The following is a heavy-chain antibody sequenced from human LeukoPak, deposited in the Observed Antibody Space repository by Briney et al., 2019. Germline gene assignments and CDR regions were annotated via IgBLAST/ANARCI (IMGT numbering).Heavy chain of an antibody. V-gene: IGHV4-30-2*05. CDR2: IYHGGST. Sequence: SETLSLTCTVPGGSFSSGGYYWSWIRQPPGKGLEWIGYIYHGGSTYYNPSLKSRVIISVDTSKNQFSLKLSSVTAADTTVYYCAREGIGFRWFDPWGQGTLVTVSS. J-gene: IGHJ5*02. D-gene: IGHD2-15*01. CDR1: GGSFSSGGYY. CDR3: AREGIGFRWFDP.